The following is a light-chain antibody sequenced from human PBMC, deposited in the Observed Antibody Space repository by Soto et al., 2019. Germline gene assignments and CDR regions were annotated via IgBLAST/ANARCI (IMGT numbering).Light chain of an antibody. J-gene: IGKJ4*01. Sequence: EIVLTQSPGTLSVSPGERATLSCRASQSVGRNYLAWYQQKPGQAPRLLIYGASSRATGIPDRFSGSGSGTDFTLTISRLEPEDFAVYYCQQYASSPLTFGGGTKVDTK. CDR1: QSVGRNY. V-gene: IGKV3-20*01. CDR3: QQYASSPLT. CDR2: GAS.